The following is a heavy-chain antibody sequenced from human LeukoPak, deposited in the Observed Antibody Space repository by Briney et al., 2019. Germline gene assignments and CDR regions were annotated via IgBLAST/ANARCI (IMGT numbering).Heavy chain of an antibody. CDR1: GGSISSGANY. J-gene: IGHJ3*02. D-gene: IGHD3-10*01. CDR3: ARSDYYGSGPHAFDI. CDR2: ISHSESA. Sequence: PSETLSLTCTVSGGSISSGANYWSWIRQPPGRGLEWIGYISHSESAYYSPSLESRITISVDTSKNQFSLKLSSVTAADTAVYYCARSDYYGSGPHAFDIWGQGTMVTVSS. V-gene: IGHV4-30-2*02.